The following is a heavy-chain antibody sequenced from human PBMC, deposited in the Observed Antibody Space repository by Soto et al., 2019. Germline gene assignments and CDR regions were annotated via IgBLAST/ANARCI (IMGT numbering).Heavy chain of an antibody. CDR3: ARVSIGLSGNPFDY. CDR2: IYYSGST. Sequence: QVQLQESGPGLVKPSQTLSLTCTVSGGSINSGGYYWSWTRQHPGKGLEWIGYIYYSGSTHYNPSLKSRVIISLDTSKNQFSLKLSSVTAAGTAVYYCARVSIGLSGNPFDYWGQGTLVTLSS. J-gene: IGHJ4*02. V-gene: IGHV4-31*03. CDR1: GGSINSGGYY. D-gene: IGHD6-19*01.